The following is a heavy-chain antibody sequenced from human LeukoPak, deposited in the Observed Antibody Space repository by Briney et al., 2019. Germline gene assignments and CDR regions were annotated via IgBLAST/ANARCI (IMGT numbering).Heavy chain of an antibody. J-gene: IGHJ4*02. CDR2: INPSAGST. CDR1: GYTFTSSY. V-gene: IGHV1-46*01. Sequence: GASVKVSCKASGYTFTSSYLHWVRQAPGQGLEWMGIINPSAGSTSYAQKFQGRVTMTRDTSTSTVYMELSSLRSEDTAVYYCARGGITGTTWGYYLDYWGQGTLVTVSS. D-gene: IGHD1-20*01. CDR3: ARGGITGTTWGYYLDY.